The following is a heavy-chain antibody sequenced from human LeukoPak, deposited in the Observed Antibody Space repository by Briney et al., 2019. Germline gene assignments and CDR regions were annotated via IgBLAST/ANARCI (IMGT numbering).Heavy chain of an antibody. J-gene: IGHJ4*02. CDR2: IYPYDSDT. CDR1: GYSFTSYW. Sequence: GESLKISCKTSGYSFTSYWIGWVRQMPGKGLEWMGIIYPYDSDTRYSPSFQGQVTISADKSISTAYLQWSNLKASDTAMYYCARHIGYSAWNPDYWGQGTLVTVSS. V-gene: IGHV5-51*01. CDR3: ARHIGYSAWNPDY. D-gene: IGHD5-12*01.